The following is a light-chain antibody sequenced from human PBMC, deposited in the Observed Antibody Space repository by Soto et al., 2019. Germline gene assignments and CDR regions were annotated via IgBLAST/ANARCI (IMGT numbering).Light chain of an antibody. CDR2: GAS. CDR3: RQYGSSPPIT. CDR1: HSVSSSY. Sequence: EIVLTQSPGTLSLSPGERATLSCRASHSVSSSYLAWYQQKPGQAPRLLIYGASSRATGIPDRFSGSGSVTDFTLTISRLEPEDFAVYYCRQYGSSPPITFGQGTRLEIK. V-gene: IGKV3-20*01. J-gene: IGKJ5*01.